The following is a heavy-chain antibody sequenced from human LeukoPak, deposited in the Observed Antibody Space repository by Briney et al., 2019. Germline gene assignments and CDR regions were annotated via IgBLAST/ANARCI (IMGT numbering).Heavy chain of an antibody. CDR2: INSDGSTT. V-gene: IGHV3-74*01. CDR1: GFTFSRYW. J-gene: IGHJ6*02. D-gene: IGHD2-15*01. Sequence: GGSLRLSCAASGFTFSRYWMHWVRQAPGKGLVWVSRINSDGSTTTYADSVKGRFTISRDNAKNTLYLQMNSLRAEDTAVYYCTRYCIGGSCAPVSYATDVWGQGTTVTVSS. CDR3: TRYCIGGSCAPVSYATDV.